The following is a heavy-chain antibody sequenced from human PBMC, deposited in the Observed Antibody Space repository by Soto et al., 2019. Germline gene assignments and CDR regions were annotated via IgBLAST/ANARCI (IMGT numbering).Heavy chain of an antibody. Sequence: QITLKESGPTLVKPTQTLTLTCTFSGFSLTTRGVGVGWIRQPPGKALEWLTLIYLDDDKRYSPSLKRRLTITKATSKNQVVLTMTYIDPVDTGTYYCAGTTRAGPGYCDMDVWGQGTTVTVSS. D-gene: IGHD6-19*01. CDR1: GFSLTTRGVG. CDR2: IYLDDDK. CDR3: AGTTRAGPGYCDMDV. J-gene: IGHJ6*02. V-gene: IGHV2-5*02.